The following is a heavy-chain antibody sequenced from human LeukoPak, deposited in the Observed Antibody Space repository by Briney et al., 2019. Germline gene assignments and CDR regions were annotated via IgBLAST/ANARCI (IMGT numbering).Heavy chain of an antibody. CDR2: IYYSGST. V-gene: IGHV4-59*01. Sequence: SETLSLTCTVSGGPISSYYWSWIRQPPGKGLEWIGYIYYSGSTNYNPSLKSRVTISVDTSKNQFSLKLSSVTAADTAVYYCARDGYYYYYGMDVWGQGTTVTVSS. CDR3: ARDGYYYYYGMDV. CDR1: GGPISSYY. J-gene: IGHJ6*02.